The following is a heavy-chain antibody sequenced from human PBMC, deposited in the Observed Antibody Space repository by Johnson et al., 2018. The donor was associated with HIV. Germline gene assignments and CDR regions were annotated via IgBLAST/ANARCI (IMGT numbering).Heavy chain of an antibody. Sequence: QVQLVESGGGLVKPGGSLRLSCAASGFTFSDHWMQWVRQAPGKGLVWVAVISYDGSNKYYADSVKGRFTISRDNSKNTLYLQMNSLRAEDTAVYYCARARTVVIARPDAFDIWGQGTMVTVSS. CDR2: ISYDGSNK. J-gene: IGHJ3*02. D-gene: IGHD2-21*01. V-gene: IGHV3-30*03. CDR1: GFTFSDHW. CDR3: ARARTVVIARPDAFDI.